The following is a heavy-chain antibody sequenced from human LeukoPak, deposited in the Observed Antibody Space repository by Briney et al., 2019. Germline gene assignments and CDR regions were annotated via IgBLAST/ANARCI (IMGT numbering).Heavy chain of an antibody. CDR2: MSSSSSAI. Sequence: PGGCLRLSCAASGFTFSSYSMNWVRQAPGKGLEWVSYMSSSSSAIYYADSVKGRFTISRDNAKSSLYLQMNSLRDADTAVYYCARASGSFDFDYWGHGTLVT. CDR3: ARASGSFDFDY. D-gene: IGHD1-26*01. V-gene: IGHV3-48*02. CDR1: GFTFSSYS. J-gene: IGHJ4*01.